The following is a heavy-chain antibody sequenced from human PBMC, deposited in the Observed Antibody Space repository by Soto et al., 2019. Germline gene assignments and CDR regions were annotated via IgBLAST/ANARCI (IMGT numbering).Heavy chain of an antibody. Sequence: GASVKVSCRASGYTFTSYDINWVRQATGQGLERMGWMNPNSGNTGYAQKFQGRVTMTRNTSISTAYMELSSLRSEDTAVYYCARVWDGGYYDFWSGYDEYYYYYMDVWGKGTTVTVSS. CDR1: GYTFTSYD. V-gene: IGHV1-8*01. J-gene: IGHJ6*03. D-gene: IGHD3-3*01. CDR2: MNPNSGNT. CDR3: ARVWDGGYYDFWSGYDEYYYYYMDV.